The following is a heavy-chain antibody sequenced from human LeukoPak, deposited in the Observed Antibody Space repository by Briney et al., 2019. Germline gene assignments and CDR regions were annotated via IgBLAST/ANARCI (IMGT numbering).Heavy chain of an antibody. CDR3: ANHGVYSGSYSMDV. CDR1: GFTFDDYA. CDR2: FGNSA. J-gene: IGHJ6*02. D-gene: IGHD1-26*01. V-gene: IGHV3-23*01. Sequence: PGGSLRLSCAASGFTFDDYAMSWVRQAPGKGLEWVSTFGNSAHYADSVKGRFTISRDNSKNTLYLQMNSLRADDTAVYYCANHGVYSGSYSMDVWGQGTTVIVSS.